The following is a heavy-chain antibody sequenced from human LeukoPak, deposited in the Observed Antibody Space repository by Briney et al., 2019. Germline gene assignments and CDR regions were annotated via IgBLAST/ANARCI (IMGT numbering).Heavy chain of an antibody. CDR1: GYTFTDYY. Sequence: ASVQVSCKASGYTFTDYYMHWVRQAPGQGLEWMGWINSKSGDTRYAQKFQGRVTMTRDTSIATVYMDLSRLTSDDTAVYYCAREDGQSSTNALDIWGEGTMVTVSS. D-gene: IGHD4-11*01. CDR3: AREDGQSSTNALDI. CDR2: INSKSGDT. J-gene: IGHJ3*02. V-gene: IGHV1-2*02.